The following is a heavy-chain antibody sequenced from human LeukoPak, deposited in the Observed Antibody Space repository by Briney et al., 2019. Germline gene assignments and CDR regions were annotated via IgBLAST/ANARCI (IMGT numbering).Heavy chain of an antibody. CDR1: GGSISSSSYY. Sequence: KASETLSLTCTVSGGSISSSSYYWGWIRQPPGKGLEWIGSIYYSGSTYYNPSLKSRVTISVDTSKNQFSLKLSSVTAADTAVYYCARLSGIRGDILTGYYFLYYFDYWGQGTLVTVSS. V-gene: IGHV4-39*01. D-gene: IGHD3-9*01. J-gene: IGHJ4*02. CDR2: IYYSGST. CDR3: ARLSGIRGDILTGYYFLYYFDY.